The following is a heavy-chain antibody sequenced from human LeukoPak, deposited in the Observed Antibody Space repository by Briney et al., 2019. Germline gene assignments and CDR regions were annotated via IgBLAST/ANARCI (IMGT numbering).Heavy chain of an antibody. D-gene: IGHD6-25*01. J-gene: IGHJ6*02. CDR2: ISSSSSTI. V-gene: IGHV3-48*04. CDR1: GFTFNNYY. CDR3: GGPNPLLERPSAMDV. Sequence: GGSLRLSCAASGFTFNNYYMSWVRQAPGKGLECVSCISSSSSTIYYADSVKGRFTISRDNAKNSLYLQMNSLRAEDTAVYYCGGPNPLLERPSAMDVWGQGTTVTVSS.